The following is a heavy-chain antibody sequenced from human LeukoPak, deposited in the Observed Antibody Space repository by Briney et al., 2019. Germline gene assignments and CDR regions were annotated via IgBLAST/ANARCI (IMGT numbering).Heavy chain of an antibody. D-gene: IGHD3-10*01. Sequence: SETLSLTCTVSGGSISSSSYYWGWIRQPPGKGLEWIGSIYYSGSTYYNPSLKSRVTISVDTSKNQFSLKLSSVAAADTAVYYCARRRSGSYYFDYWGQGTLVTVSS. J-gene: IGHJ4*02. V-gene: IGHV4-39*07. CDR3: ARRRSGSYYFDY. CDR2: IYYSGST. CDR1: GGSISSSSYY.